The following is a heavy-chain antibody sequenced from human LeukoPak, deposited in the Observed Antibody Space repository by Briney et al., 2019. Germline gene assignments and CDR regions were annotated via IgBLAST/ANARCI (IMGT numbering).Heavy chain of an antibody. D-gene: IGHD3-9*01. CDR1: GGSISSGGYY. J-gene: IGHJ4*02. CDR2: IYHSGST. Sequence: SETLSLTCTVSGGSISSGGYYWSWIRQPPGKCLEWIGYIYHSGSTYYNPSLKSRVTISVDRSKNQFSLKLSSVTAADTAVYYCARRGDILTGYSDYWGQGTLVTVSS. CDR3: ARRGDILTGYSDY. V-gene: IGHV4-30-2*01.